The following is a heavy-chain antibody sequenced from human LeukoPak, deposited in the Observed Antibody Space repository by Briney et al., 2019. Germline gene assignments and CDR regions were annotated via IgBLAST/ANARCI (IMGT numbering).Heavy chain of an antibody. CDR1: EDSFTNYW. D-gene: IGHD3-9*01. V-gene: IGHV5-51*01. CDR2: IYPGDSDT. J-gene: IGHJ6*03. Sequence: GESLKISCKGSEDSFTNYWIGWVRQMPGKGLECMGIIYPGDSDTRYSPSFQGQVTISADKSISTAYLQWSSLKASDTAMYYCARRADLTSMDVWGKGTTVIVSS. CDR3: ARRADLTSMDV.